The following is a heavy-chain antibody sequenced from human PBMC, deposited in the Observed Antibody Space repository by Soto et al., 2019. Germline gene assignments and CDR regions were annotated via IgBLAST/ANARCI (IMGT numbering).Heavy chain of an antibody. CDR3: AKFYCSTTSCSAFDS. J-gene: IGHJ4*02. D-gene: IGHD2-2*01. CDR2: IHYSGST. CDR1: GGSISSYY. V-gene: IGHV4-59*01. Sequence: TSETLSLTCTVSGGSISSYYWSWIRQPPGKGLEWIGYIHYSGSTNYNPSLKSRVTISVDTSKNQFSLKLNSVTAADTAVYYCAKFYCSTTSCSAFDSWGRGTLVTVTS.